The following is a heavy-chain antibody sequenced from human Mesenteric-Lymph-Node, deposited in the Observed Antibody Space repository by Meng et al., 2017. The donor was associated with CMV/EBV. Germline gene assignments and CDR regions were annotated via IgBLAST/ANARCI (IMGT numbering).Heavy chain of an antibody. CDR2: VHFDGST. CDR1: GGSISSSDYY. J-gene: IGHJ4*02. Sequence: SCTVSGGSISSSDYYWAWIRQPPGKGLEWIGSVHFDGSTYYSPSLKSRVTISADTSKNQFSLNLMSVTAADAGAYYCASRWLRQAPVSWGQGTLVTVSS. D-gene: IGHD5-12*01. V-gene: IGHV4-39*07. CDR3: ASRWLRQAPVS.